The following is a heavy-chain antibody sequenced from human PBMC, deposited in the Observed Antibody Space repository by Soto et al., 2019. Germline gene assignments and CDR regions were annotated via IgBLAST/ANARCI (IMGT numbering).Heavy chain of an antibody. D-gene: IGHD3-16*01. CDR2: IYYRGGT. CDR3: ARGEGGPSYYYYYGMDV. J-gene: IGHJ6*02. V-gene: IGHV4-30-4*01. Sequence: SETLSLTCTGSGGAIRSGDPYRSWIRLPPGKGREWIGYIYYRGGTYYNPSLKSRVTISIDMSKNQFSLKLSSVTAADTAVYYCARGEGGPSYYYYYGMDVWGQGTTVT. CDR1: GGAIRSGDPY.